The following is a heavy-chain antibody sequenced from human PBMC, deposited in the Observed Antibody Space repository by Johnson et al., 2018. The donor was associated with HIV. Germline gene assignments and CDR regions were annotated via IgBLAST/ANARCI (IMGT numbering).Heavy chain of an antibody. V-gene: IGHV3-30*18. CDR3: AKDRGPIVVVVAAIDAFEI. J-gene: IGHJ3*02. CDR2: ISYDGSDK. D-gene: IGHD2-15*01. Sequence: QVQLVESGGGVVQPGRSLRLSCAASGFTFSTYGMHWVRQAPGKGLGGVAFISYDGSDKYYADSVQGRFTISRDNSKNTLYLQMNSLRAEDTAVYYCAKDRGPIVVVVAAIDAFEIWGQGTMVTVAS. CDR1: GFTFSTYG.